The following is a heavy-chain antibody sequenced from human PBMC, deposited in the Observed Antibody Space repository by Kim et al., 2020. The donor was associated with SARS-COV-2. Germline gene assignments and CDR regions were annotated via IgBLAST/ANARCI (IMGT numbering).Heavy chain of an antibody. Sequence: SETLSLTCTVSGGSISSGGYYWSWIRQHQGKGLEWLGYIYYSGSTYYNPSLKSRVTISVDTSKNQFALKLSSVTAADTAVYYCARDREGVVIDGRYYYYYGIDVWGQGTTVTVSS. D-gene: IGHD3-3*01. J-gene: IGHJ6*02. CDR3: ARDREGVVIDGRYYYYYGIDV. CDR1: GGSISSGGYY. CDR2: IYYSGST. V-gene: IGHV4-31*03.